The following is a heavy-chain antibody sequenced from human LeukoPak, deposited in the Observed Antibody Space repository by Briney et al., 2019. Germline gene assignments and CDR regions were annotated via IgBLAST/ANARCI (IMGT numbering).Heavy chain of an antibody. V-gene: IGHV4-61*02. Sequence: SETLSLTCTVSGGSISSGSYYWSWIRQPAGKGLEWIGRIYTSGSTNYNPSLKSRVTISVDTSKNQFSLKLSSVTAADTAVYYCARAMWEQANPYYYYYYMDVWGKGTTVTVSS. D-gene: IGHD1-26*01. CDR2: IYTSGST. CDR3: ARAMWEQANPYYYYYYMDV. J-gene: IGHJ6*03. CDR1: GGSISSGSYY.